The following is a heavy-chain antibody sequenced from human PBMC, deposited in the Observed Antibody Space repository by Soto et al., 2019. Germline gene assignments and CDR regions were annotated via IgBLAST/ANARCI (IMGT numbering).Heavy chain of an antibody. D-gene: IGHD1-26*01. CDR1: GESCSGYY. CDR2: IHPSGST. J-gene: IGHJ5*02. CDR3: ARGEDDSKVGRT. Sequence: QAHLQQWGAGVLKPSETLSLTCGVYGESCSGYYCSWPRQPQGKGLEWIGEIHPSGSTYYNPSLRTRVTLSLDTSKNQFSLKLNSVTAADTAVYYCARGEDDSKVGRTWGQGTLVTVSS. V-gene: IGHV4-34*02.